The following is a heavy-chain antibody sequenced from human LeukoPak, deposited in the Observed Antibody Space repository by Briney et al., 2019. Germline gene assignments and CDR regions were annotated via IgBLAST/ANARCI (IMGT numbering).Heavy chain of an antibody. Sequence: SETLPLTCAVYGGSFSGYYWSWIRQPPGKGLEWIGEINHSGSTNYNPSLKSRVTISVDTSKNQFSLKLSSVTAADTAVYYCTRAPTMVRGVGPSYYYYGMDVWGKGTTVTVSS. CDR3: TRAPTMVRGVGPSYYYYGMDV. D-gene: IGHD3-10*01. J-gene: IGHJ6*04. CDR2: INHSGST. V-gene: IGHV4-34*01. CDR1: GGSFSGYY.